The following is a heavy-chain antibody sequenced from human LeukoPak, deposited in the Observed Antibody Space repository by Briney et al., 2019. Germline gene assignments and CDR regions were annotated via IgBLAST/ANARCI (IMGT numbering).Heavy chain of an antibody. CDR1: GGTFSSYA. CDR3: ARVKNVEMATILESYGMDV. J-gene: IGHJ6*02. Sequence: SVKVSCKASGGTFSSYAISWVRQAPGQGLEWMGRIIPILGIANYAQKFQGRVTITADKSTSTAYMELSSLRSEDTAVYYCARVKNVEMATILESYGMDVWGQGTTVTVSS. CDR2: IIPILGIA. V-gene: IGHV1-69*04. D-gene: IGHD5-24*01.